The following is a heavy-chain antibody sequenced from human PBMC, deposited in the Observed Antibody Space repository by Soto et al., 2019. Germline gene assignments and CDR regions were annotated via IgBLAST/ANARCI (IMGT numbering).Heavy chain of an antibody. V-gene: IGHV1-3*01. Sequence: QVQLVQSGAEVKKPGASVKVSCKASGYTFTSYAMHWVRQAPGQRLEWMGWINAGNGNTKYSQKFQGRVTITRDTSASTSYMELSSLRSEDKAVYYGAWGGSRWYGEISIDYRGQGTLVTVSS. CDR1: GYTFTSYA. J-gene: IGHJ4*02. CDR2: INAGNGNT. D-gene: IGHD3-10*01. CDR3: AWGGSRWYGEISIDY.